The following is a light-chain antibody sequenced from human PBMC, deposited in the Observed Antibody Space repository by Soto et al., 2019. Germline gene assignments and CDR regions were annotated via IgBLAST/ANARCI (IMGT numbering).Light chain of an antibody. CDR3: QQYYNNPIT. Sequence: DIVMTQSPDSLAVSLGERATINCKSSQSVLYSSNNKNYLAWYQQKPGQPPKLLIYWASTRESGVPDRFSGSGSGTDFTLNISSLQDEDVAVYYCQQYYNNPITFGQWTRLEIK. J-gene: IGKJ5*01. CDR2: WAS. V-gene: IGKV4-1*01. CDR1: QSVLYSSNNKNY.